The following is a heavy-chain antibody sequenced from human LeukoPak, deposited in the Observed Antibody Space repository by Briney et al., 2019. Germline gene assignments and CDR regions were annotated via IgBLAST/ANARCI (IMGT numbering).Heavy chain of an antibody. CDR3: AREGYCSSTSCSYYFDY. V-gene: IGHV4-59*01. CDR1: GGSISSYY. D-gene: IGHD2-2*01. CDR2: IYYSGST. J-gene: IGHJ4*02. Sequence: PETLSLTCTVSGGSISSYYWSWIRQPPGKGLEWIGYIYYSGSTIYNPSLKSRVTISVDTSKKQFSLKLSSVTAADTAVYYCAREGYCSSTSCSYYFDYWGQGTLVTVSS.